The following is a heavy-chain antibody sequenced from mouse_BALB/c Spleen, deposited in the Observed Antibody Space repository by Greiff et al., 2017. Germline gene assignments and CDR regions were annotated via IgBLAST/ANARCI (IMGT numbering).Heavy chain of an antibody. CDR1: GFTFSSYT. Sequence: EVQLVESGGGLVQPGGSLKLSCAASGFTFSSYTMSWVRQTPEKRLEWVAYISNGGGSTYYPDTVKGRFTISRDNAKNTLYLQMSSLKSEDTAMYYCARHEYLYWGQGTSVTVSS. D-gene: IGHD2-10*02. CDR3: ARHEYLY. CDR2: ISNGGGST. V-gene: IGHV5-12-2*01. J-gene: IGHJ4*01.